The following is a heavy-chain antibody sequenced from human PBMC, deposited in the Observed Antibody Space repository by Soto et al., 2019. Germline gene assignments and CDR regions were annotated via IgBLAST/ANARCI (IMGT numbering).Heavy chain of an antibody. J-gene: IGHJ4*02. CDR1: GDSVSSNSAA. CDR3: ARQRYWVFDY. D-gene: IGHD2-8*02. CDR2: TYYRSKSYS. V-gene: IGHV6-1*01. Sequence: QVQLQQSGPGLVKPSQTLSLTCAISGDSVSSNSAAWNWIMQSPSRGLEWLGKTYYRSKSYSGYAEFVKCRITIQPDTSKNQFSLRLSSVTPEYTAVYYCARQRYWVFDYWGQGALVTVSS.